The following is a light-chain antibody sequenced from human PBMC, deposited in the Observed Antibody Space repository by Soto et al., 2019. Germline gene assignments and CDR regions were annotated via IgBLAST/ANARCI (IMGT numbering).Light chain of an antibody. CDR2: KAS. CDR1: QSINNY. V-gene: IGKV1-5*03. Sequence: DIQLTQSPSTLSASVGDRVTISCRARQSINNYLAWYQQKPGKAPKLLIYKASTLESGVPSTFSGSGSGTEFSRTISSLQPDDFATYYCQQYGNLWTFGQGTKVEIK. J-gene: IGKJ1*01. CDR3: QQYGNLWT.